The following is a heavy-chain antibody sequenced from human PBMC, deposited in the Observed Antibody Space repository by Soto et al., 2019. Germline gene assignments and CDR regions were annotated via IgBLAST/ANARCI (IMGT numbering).Heavy chain of an antibody. V-gene: IGHV1-2*04. Sequence: ASVKVSCKASGYTFTGYYMHWVRQAPGQGLEWMGWINPNSGGTNYAQKFQGWVTMTRDTSISTAYMELSRLRSDDTAVYYCAREHAGYCSGGSCPYYFAYWGQGTLVTVSS. J-gene: IGHJ4*02. CDR3: AREHAGYCSGGSCPYYFAY. CDR2: INPNSGGT. CDR1: GYTFTGYY. D-gene: IGHD2-15*01.